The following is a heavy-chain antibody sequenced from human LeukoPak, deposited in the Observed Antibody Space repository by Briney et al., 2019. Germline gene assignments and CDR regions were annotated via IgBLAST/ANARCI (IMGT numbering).Heavy chain of an antibody. D-gene: IGHD6-13*01. CDR1: GFTFSSYG. Sequence: GGSLRLSCAASGFTFSSYGMHWVRQAPGKGLEWVAFIRNDGSNKYYADSVKGRFTISRDNSKNTLYLHMNSLRAEDTAVYYCARTYSSSWGIIDYWGQGTLVTVSS. J-gene: IGHJ4*02. CDR3: ARTYSSSWGIIDY. V-gene: IGHV3-30*02. CDR2: IRNDGSNK.